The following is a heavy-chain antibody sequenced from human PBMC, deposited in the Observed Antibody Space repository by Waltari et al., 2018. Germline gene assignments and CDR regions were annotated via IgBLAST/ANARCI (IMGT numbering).Heavy chain of an antibody. CDR2: IYTSGST. Sequence: QVQLQESGPGLVKPSQTLSLTCTVSGGSISSGSYYWSWIRQPAGKGLEWIGRIYTSGSTNYNPSLKSRVTISVDTSKNQFSLKLSSVTAADTAVYYCARDGYNSGYYFDYWGQGTLVTVSS. D-gene: IGHD5-12*01. V-gene: IGHV4-61*02. J-gene: IGHJ4*02. CDR3: ARDGYNSGYYFDY. CDR1: GGSISSGSYY.